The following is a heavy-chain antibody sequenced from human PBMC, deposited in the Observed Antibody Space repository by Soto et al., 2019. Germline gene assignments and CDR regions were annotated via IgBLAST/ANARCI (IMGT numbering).Heavy chain of an antibody. CDR3: ARARGSYGFDY. D-gene: IGHD1-26*01. V-gene: IGHV3-33*01. Sequence: QVQLVESGGGVVQPGRSLRLSCAASGFTFSNYGMHWVRQAPGKGLEWVAVIWYDGSNKYYAESVKGRFTISRDISKNTLYLQMNSLRADDTAVYYCARARGSYGFDYWGQGTLVTVSS. CDR1: GFTFSNYG. J-gene: IGHJ4*02. CDR2: IWYDGSNK.